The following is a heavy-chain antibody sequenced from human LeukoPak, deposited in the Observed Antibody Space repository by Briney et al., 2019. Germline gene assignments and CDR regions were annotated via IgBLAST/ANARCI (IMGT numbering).Heavy chain of an antibody. D-gene: IGHD3-22*01. CDR1: GXTXSSYA. J-gene: IGHJ4*02. V-gene: IGHV3-23*01. Sequence: LRXSCXASGXTXSSYAMSWVRQAPGKGLEGGSGISTSGGSTDYADSVRGRFTISRDNPGNTLYMEMNSLRGEDTAVYYCAIMHPYYDGSGYWVQWGQGTLVTVSS. CDR3: AIMHPYYDGSGYWVQ. CDR2: ISTSGGST.